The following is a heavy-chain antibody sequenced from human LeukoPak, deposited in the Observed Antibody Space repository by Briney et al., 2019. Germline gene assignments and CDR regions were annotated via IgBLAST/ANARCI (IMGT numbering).Heavy chain of an antibody. D-gene: IGHD2-15*01. CDR3: AKVPNCSGGSCYRYYFDY. CDR1: GFTFSSYA. J-gene: IGHJ4*02. V-gene: IGHV3-23*01. Sequence: GGSLRLSCAASGFTFSSYAMSWVRQAPGKGLEWVSAISGSGGSTYYADSVKGRFTISRDNSKNTLYLQMNSLRAEDTAVYYCAKVPNCSGGSCYRYYFDYWGQGTLVTVSS. CDR2: ISGSGGST.